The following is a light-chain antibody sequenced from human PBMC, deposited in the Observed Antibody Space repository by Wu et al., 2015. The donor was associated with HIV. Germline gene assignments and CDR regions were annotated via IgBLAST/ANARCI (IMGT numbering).Light chain of an antibody. V-gene: IGKV3-15*01. CDR3: QQYNNWLGA. Sequence: EIVMTQSPATVSVSPGERATLSCRASQNIGNNLAWYQQKPGQAPRLLISGASTRASGIPARFSGSGSGTEFTLTITSMQSEDFAMYYCQQYNNWLGAFGQGTKLEIK. CDR1: QNIGNN. J-gene: IGKJ2*01. CDR2: GAS.